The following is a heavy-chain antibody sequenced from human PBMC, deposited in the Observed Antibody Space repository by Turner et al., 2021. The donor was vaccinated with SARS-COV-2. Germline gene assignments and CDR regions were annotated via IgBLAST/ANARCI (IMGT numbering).Heavy chain of an antibody. CDR3: AREAAAGNFHGWFDP. Sequence: EVQLVESGGGLVQPRGSLRLSCAASGLTVSSNYMSWVRQAPGKGLEWVSVIYSGGSTYYADSVKGRFTISRDNSKNTLYLQINSLRAEDTAVYYCAREAAAGNFHGWFDPWGQGTLVTVSS. CDR1: GLTVSSNY. J-gene: IGHJ5*02. CDR2: IYSGGST. D-gene: IGHD6-13*01. V-gene: IGHV3-66*01.